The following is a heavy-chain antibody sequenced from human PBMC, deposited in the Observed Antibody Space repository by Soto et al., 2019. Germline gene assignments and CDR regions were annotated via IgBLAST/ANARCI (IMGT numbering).Heavy chain of an antibody. CDR3: ARGDEDIVVVVAADVFDY. CDR2: MSSRGTDI. CDR1: GFTFSNYN. Sequence: EVQLVESGGGLVKPGGSLRLSCAGSGFTFSNYNMHWVRQAPGKGLEWVSSMSSRGTDIYYADSVKGRFTISRDNTKNSLYLQMNSLRAEDTAVYYCARGDEDIVVVVAADVFDYWGQGTLVTVSS. V-gene: IGHV3-21*06. J-gene: IGHJ4*02. D-gene: IGHD2-15*01.